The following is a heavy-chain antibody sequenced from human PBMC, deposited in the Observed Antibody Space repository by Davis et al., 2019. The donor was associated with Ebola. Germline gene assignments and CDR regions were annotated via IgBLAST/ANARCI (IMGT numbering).Heavy chain of an antibody. CDR2: IKQDGSEK. D-gene: IGHD6-13*01. CDR1: GFTFSSYW. CDR3: ARGYSSSWYEDY. Sequence: GESLKISCAASGFTFSSYWMSWVRQAPGKGLEWVANIKQDGSEKYYVDSVKGRFTISRDNAKNSLYLQMNSLRAEDTAVYYCARGYSSSWYEDYWGQGTLVTVSS. J-gene: IGHJ4*02. V-gene: IGHV3-7*01.